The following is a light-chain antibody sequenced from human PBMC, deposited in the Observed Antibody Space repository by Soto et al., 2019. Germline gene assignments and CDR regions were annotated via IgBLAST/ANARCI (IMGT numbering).Light chain of an antibody. V-gene: IGKV1-5*01. CDR3: QQYNRYSLT. CDR1: QSISSW. J-gene: IGKJ4*01. CDR2: DAS. Sequence: DIQMTQSPSTLSESVGDRVTITCRASQSISSWLAWYQQKPGKAPKLLIYDASSLESGVPSRFSGSGSDTEFTLTINNLQPDDFATYHCQQYNRYSLTFGGGTKVDIK.